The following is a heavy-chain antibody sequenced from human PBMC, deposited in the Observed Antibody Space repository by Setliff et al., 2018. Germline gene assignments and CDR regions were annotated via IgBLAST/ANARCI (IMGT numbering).Heavy chain of an antibody. D-gene: IGHD1-26*01. Sequence: PGGSLRLSCAASGFTFSSYWMHWVRQAPGKGLVWVSRINSDGSSTSYADSVKGRFTISRDNSKNTLYLQMNSLRPEDTAVYYCTRDWGEAGSTNAFDIWGQGTVVTVSS. CDR2: INSDGSST. CDR1: GFTFSSYW. CDR3: TRDWGEAGSTNAFDI. V-gene: IGHV3-74*01. J-gene: IGHJ3*02.